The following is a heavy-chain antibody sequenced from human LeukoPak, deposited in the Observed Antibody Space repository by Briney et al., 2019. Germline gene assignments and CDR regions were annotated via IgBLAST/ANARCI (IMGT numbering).Heavy chain of an antibody. V-gene: IGHV3-11*04. D-gene: IGHD3-9*01. CDR2: ISSSGTTI. J-gene: IGHJ3*02. CDR3: AKASVLRYFDWLSRSPDAFDI. Sequence: GGSLRLSCAASGFTFSEYYMSWIRQAPGKGLEWISSISSSGTTIYYADSVKGRFTISRDNAKNSLYLQMNSLRAEDTAVYYCAKASVLRYFDWLSRSPDAFDIWGQGTMVTVSS. CDR1: GFTFSEYY.